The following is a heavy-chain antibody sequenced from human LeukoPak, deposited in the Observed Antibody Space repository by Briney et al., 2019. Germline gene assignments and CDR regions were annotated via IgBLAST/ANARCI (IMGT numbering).Heavy chain of an antibody. CDR1: GFTFDDYA. CDR2: ISWNSGSI. Sequence: PGRSLRLSCAASGFTFDDYAMHWVRHAPGKGLEWVSGISWNSGSIGYADSVKGRFTFSRDNAKNTLYLQMNSLRAEDTAVYYCASLFLCYGCSSSSHSFNIWGQGTMVTVSS. D-gene: IGHD6-6*01. J-gene: IGHJ3*02. V-gene: IGHV3-9*01. CDR3: ASLFLCYGCSSSSHSFNI.